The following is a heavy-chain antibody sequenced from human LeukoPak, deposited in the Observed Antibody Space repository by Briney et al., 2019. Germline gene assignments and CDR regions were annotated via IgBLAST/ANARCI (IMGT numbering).Heavy chain of an antibody. CDR1: GFSFGRYW. CDR2: IKQDGSER. J-gene: IGHJ6*02. CDR3: ARGSLWFVHRKYYYYGMDV. Sequence: PGGSLRLSCAASGFSFGRYWMSWVRQAPGKGLEWVANIKQDGSERFYVESVKGRFTISRDNAENSLYLQMSSLRAEDTAVYYCARGSLWFVHRKYYYYGMDVWGQGTTVTVSS. D-gene: IGHD3-10*01. V-gene: IGHV3-7*01.